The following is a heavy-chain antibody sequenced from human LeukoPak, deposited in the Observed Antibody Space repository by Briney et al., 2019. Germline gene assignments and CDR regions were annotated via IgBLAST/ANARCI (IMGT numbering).Heavy chain of an antibody. CDR2: IYYSGST. CDR3: ARFRIVGVTGFDY. D-gene: IGHD1-26*01. J-gene: IGHJ4*02. Sequence: PSGTLSLTCTVSGGSISSSSYYWGWIRQPPGKGLEWIGSIYYSGSTYYNPSLKSRVTISVDTSKNQFSLKLSSVTAADTAVYYCARFRIVGVTGFDYWGQGTLVTFSS. V-gene: IGHV4-39*01. CDR1: GGSISSSSYY.